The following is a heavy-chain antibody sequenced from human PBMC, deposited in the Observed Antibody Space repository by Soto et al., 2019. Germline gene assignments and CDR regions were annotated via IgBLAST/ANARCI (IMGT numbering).Heavy chain of an antibody. CDR2: INHSGST. Sequence: SETLSLTCAVYGGSFSGYYWSWIRQPPGKGLEWIGEINHSGSTNYNPSLKSRVTISVDTSKNQFSLKLSSVTAADTAVYYCARLGARSNYWGQGTLVTVSS. CDR1: GGSFSGYY. D-gene: IGHD4-17*01. J-gene: IGHJ4*02. CDR3: ARLGARSNY. V-gene: IGHV4-34*01.